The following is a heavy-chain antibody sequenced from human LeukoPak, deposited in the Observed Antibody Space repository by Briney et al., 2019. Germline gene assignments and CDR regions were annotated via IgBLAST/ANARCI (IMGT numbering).Heavy chain of an antibody. J-gene: IGHJ4*02. D-gene: IGHD3-10*01. V-gene: IGHV1-8*03. CDR2: MNPNSGNT. CDR1: GYTFTGYY. Sequence: ASVKVSCKASGYTFTGYYMHWVRQAPGQGLEWMGWMNPNSGNTGYAQKFQGRVTITRNTSISTAYMELSSLRSEDTAVYYCARGNFYYGSGSYYTLFDYWGQGTLVTVSS. CDR3: ARGNFYYGSGSYYTLFDY.